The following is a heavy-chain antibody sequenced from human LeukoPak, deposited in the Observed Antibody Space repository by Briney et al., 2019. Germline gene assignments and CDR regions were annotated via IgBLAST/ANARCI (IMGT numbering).Heavy chain of an antibody. CDR1: GFTFSNAW. D-gene: IGHD2-2*01. CDR2: IKGKTDGGTT. J-gene: IGHJ4*02. V-gene: IGHV3-15*01. CDR3: TLKKYCSSTSCRDY. Sequence: PGGSLRLSCAASGFTFSNAWMSWVRQAPGKGLEWVGRIKGKTDGGTTDYAAPVKGRFTISRDDSKNTLYLQMNSLKTEDTAVYYCTLKKYCSSTSCRDYWGQGTLVTVSS.